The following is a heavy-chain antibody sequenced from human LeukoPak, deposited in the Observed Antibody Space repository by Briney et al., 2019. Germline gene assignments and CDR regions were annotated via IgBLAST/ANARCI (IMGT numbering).Heavy chain of an antibody. D-gene: IGHD5-18*01. Sequence: PSETLSLTCAVYGGSFSGYFWTWIRQSPGKGLEWIGEINHRATTDYNPSLKSRVSLSVDTSKNQFSLKMTSVTAADTAVYYCARGPKDTSMLMKNYVNFFDMWGQGMLVTVSS. CDR2: INHRATT. CDR3: ARGPKDTSMLMKNYVNFFDM. CDR1: GGSFSGYF. V-gene: IGHV4-34*01. J-gene: IGHJ4*02.